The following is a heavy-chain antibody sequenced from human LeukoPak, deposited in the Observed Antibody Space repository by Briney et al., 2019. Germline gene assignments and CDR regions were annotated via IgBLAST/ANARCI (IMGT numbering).Heavy chain of an antibody. D-gene: IGHD5-24*01. Sequence: LGESLKISCKGSGYSFPTYWINWVRQMPGKGLEWMGRIDPSDSYTNYSPSFQGHVTISADRSISTAYLQWSSLKASDTAMYYCARAKGGRDGYNWGFEFWGQGTLVTVSS. CDR1: GYSFPTYW. CDR2: IDPSDSYT. V-gene: IGHV5-10-1*01. J-gene: IGHJ5*01. CDR3: ARAKGGRDGYNWGFEF.